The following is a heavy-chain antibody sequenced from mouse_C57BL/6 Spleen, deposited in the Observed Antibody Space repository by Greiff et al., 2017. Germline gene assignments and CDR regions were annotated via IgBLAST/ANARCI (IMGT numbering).Heavy chain of an antibody. V-gene: IGHV5-6*01. CDR2: TSSGGSCT. J-gene: IGHJ2*01. D-gene: IGHD1-1*01. CDR3: ASLYGSSYGDY. CDR1: GFTFSSYG. Sequence: EVMLVESGGDLVKPGGSLKLSCAASGFTFSSYGMSWVRQTPDKRLEWVATTSSGGSCTYYPDSVTGRFTISRDNAKNTLYLQMSSLKSEDTAMYYCASLYGSSYGDYWGQGTTLTVSS.